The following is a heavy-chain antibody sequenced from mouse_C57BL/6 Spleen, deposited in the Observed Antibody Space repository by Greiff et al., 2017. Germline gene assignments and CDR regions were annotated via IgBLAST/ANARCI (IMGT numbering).Heavy chain of an antibody. CDR3: ARGIITTVVASFDY. V-gene: IGHV1-85*01. CDR2: IYPRDGST. D-gene: IGHD1-1*01. J-gene: IGHJ2*01. CDR1: GYTFTSYD. Sequence: QVQLKQSGPELVKPGASVKLSCKASGYTFTSYDINWVKQRPGQGLEWIGWIYPRDGSTKYNEKFKGKATLTVDTSSSTAYMELHSLTSEDSAVYFCARGIITTVVASFDYWGQGTTLTVSS.